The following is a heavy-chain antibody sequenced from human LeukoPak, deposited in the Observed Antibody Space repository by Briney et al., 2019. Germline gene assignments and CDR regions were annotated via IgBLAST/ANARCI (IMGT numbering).Heavy chain of an antibody. J-gene: IGHJ4*02. D-gene: IGHD6-6*01. V-gene: IGHV3-23*01. CDR3: AKDNEQLVDLFDY. CDR2: ISGSGGST. Sequence: ETLSLTCTVSGGSISSSSYYWGWIRQAPGKGLEWVSAISGSGGSTYYADSVKGRFTISRDNSKNTLYLQMNSLRAEDTAVYYCAKDNEQLVDLFDYWGQGTLVTVSS. CDR1: GGSISSSSYY.